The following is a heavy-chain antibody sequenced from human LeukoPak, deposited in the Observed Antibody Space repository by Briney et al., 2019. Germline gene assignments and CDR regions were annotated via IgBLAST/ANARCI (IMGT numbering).Heavy chain of an antibody. CDR1: GFTFSSYA. CDR3: ARDQGEALDY. V-gene: IGHV3-30-3*01. D-gene: IGHD1-26*01. CDR2: ISYDGSNK. Sequence: GGSLRLSCAASGFTFSSYAMHWVRQAPGKGLEWVAVISYDGSNKYYADSVKGRFTISRDNSKNTLYLQMNSLRAEDTAVYYCARDQGEALDYWGQGTLVTVSS. J-gene: IGHJ4*02.